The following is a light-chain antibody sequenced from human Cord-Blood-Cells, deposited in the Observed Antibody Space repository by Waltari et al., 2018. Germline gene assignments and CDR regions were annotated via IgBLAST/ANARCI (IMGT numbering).Light chain of an antibody. Sequence: IVMTQSPLSLPVTPEAPASISCRSSQSLLHSNGYNYLDWYLQKPGQSPQLLIYLGSNRASGVPDRFSGSGSGTDFTLKISRVEAEDVGVYYCMQALQTPLTFGGGTKVEIK. CDR3: MQALQTPLT. CDR2: LGS. V-gene: IGKV2-28*01. CDR1: QSLLHSNGYNY. J-gene: IGKJ4*01.